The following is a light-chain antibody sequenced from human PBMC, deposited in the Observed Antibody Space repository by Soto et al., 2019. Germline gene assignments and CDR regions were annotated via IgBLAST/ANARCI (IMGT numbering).Light chain of an antibody. V-gene: IGKV2-24*01. Sequence: DIVMTQTPLSSSVTLGQPASISCRSSQSLVFSDGNTYLTWLHQRPGQPPRLLIYQISKRFSGVPDRFSGSGAGTDLTLKISRVEAEDVGVYYCMQGIQFPFTFGPGTTVDIK. CDR1: QSLVFSDGNTY. CDR3: MQGIQFPFT. CDR2: QIS. J-gene: IGKJ3*01.